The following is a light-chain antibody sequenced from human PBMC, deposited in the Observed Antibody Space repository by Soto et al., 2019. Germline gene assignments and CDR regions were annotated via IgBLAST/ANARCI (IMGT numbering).Light chain of an antibody. J-gene: IGKJ1*01. CDR3: QQYGSSPPT. CDR1: QSVSSGY. CDR2: GAY. Sequence: EIVLTQSPGNLSLSPGERATLSCRASQSVSSGYLAWYQQKAGQAPRLLIYGAYNTAAGIPDRFSGSGSGTDFTLTISRLESEDFAVYYCQQYGSSPPTFGQGTKVEIK. V-gene: IGKV3-20*01.